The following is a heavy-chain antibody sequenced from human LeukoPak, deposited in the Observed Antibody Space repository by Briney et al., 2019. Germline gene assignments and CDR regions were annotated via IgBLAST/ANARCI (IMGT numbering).Heavy chain of an antibody. CDR2: MNPNSGNT. J-gene: IGHJ6*02. V-gene: IGHV1-8*01. CDR1: GYTFTSYD. Sequence: ASVKVSCKASGYTFTSYDINWVRQATGQGLEWMGWMNPNSGNTGYAQKFQGRVTMTRNTSISTAYMELSSQRSEDTAVYYCARGDIGYGSGSYYQEYGMDVWGQGTTVTVSS. CDR3: ARGDIGYGSGSYYQEYGMDV. D-gene: IGHD3-10*01.